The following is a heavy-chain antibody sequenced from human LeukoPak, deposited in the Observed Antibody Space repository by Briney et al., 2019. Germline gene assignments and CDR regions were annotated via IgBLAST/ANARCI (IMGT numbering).Heavy chain of an antibody. V-gene: IGHV3-23*01. J-gene: IGHJ4*02. D-gene: IGHD1-26*01. Sequence: GGSLRLSCAASGFTVSRNYMSWVRQAPGKGLEWVSSISGNSGSTYYADSVKGRFTISRDNSKNTVYLQMNSLRAEDAAVYYCAKVSAWAMVGATYFDYWGQGTLVTVSS. CDR3: AKVSAWAMVGATYFDY. CDR1: GFTVSRNY. CDR2: ISGNSGST.